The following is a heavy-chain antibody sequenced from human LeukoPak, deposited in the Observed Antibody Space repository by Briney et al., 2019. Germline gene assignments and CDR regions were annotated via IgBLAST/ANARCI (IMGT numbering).Heavy chain of an antibody. V-gene: IGHV3-23*01. CDR2: ISGSGGST. CDR3: AKGRGSSGWYGDEYYFDY. D-gene: IGHD6-19*01. J-gene: IGHJ4*02. Sequence: GGSLRLSCAASGFTFSSYAMSWVRQAPGKGLEWVSAISGSGGSTYYADSVKGRFTISRDNSKNTLYLQMNSLRAEDTAVYYCAKGRGSSGWYGDEYYFDYWGQGTLVTVSS. CDR1: GFTFSSYA.